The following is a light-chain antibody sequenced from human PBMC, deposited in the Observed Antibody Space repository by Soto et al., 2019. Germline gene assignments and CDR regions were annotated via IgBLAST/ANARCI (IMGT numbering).Light chain of an antibody. Sequence: DILMTQSPATLSASVGDSVTLDCRASQSLXARLVWYQPKPGKAPKPLIYXASTLESGVPSRFSGSGFGTEFTITISSLQADDVATYCCQQYDSHWTFGQGTKVDIK. CDR1: QSLXAR. J-gene: IGKJ1*01. CDR2: XAS. V-gene: IGKV1-5*03. CDR3: QQYDSHWT.